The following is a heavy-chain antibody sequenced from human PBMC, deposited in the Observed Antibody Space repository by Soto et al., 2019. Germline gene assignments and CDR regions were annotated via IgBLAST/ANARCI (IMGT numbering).Heavy chain of an antibody. D-gene: IGHD6-19*01. V-gene: IGHV3-23*01. CDR3: AREYSSAWKTFDY. J-gene: IGHJ4*02. Sequence: EVQLLESGGGLVQPGGSLRLSCAASGFTFNSYAMSWVRQAPGKGLEWVSTISGIGGTTYYADSVKGRFTISRDNSKNTLYLQMNSLRAVDTAVYYCAREYSSAWKTFDYWGQGTLVTVSS. CDR2: ISGIGGTT. CDR1: GFTFNSYA.